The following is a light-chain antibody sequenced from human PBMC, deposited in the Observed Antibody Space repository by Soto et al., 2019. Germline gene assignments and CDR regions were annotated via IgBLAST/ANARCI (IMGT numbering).Light chain of an antibody. V-gene: IGLV2-14*01. Sequence: QSVLTQPASLSGSPGQSITLSCTGTSRDVGGYNYVSWYQQHPGKAPKLMIYDVSNRPSGVSNRFSGSKSGNTASLTISGLQAEDEADYYCSSYTSSSTLGVFGGGTKVTVL. CDR1: SRDVGGYNY. CDR3: SSYTSSSTLGV. J-gene: IGLJ2*01. CDR2: DVS.